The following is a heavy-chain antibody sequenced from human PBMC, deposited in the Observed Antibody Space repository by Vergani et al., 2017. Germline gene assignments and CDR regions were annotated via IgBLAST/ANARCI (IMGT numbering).Heavy chain of an antibody. D-gene: IGHD1-26*01. CDR1: GFTFSDYY. J-gene: IGHJ3*02. CDR3: ARRLGVGATIDALEI. Sequence: QVQLVESGGGLVKPGGSLRLSCAASGFTFSDYYMSWIRQAPGKGLEWVSYISSSSSYTNYADSVKGRFTISRDNAKNSLYLQMNSLRAEDTAVYYCARRLGVGATIDALEIWGQGTMVTVAS. V-gene: IGHV3-11*06. CDR2: ISSSSSYT.